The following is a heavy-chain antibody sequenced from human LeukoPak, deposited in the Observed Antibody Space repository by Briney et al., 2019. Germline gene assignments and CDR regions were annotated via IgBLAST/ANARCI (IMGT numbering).Heavy chain of an antibody. D-gene: IGHD1-7*01. J-gene: IGHJ4*02. Sequence: PSETLSLTCTVSGGSISSYYWSWIRQPPGKGLEWIGYIYYSGSTYYNPSLRSRVTISVDTSKNQFSLKLSSVTAADTAVYYCARERAELFDYWGQGTLVTVSS. V-gene: IGHV4-59*01. CDR1: GGSISSYY. CDR3: ARERAELFDY. CDR2: IYYSGST.